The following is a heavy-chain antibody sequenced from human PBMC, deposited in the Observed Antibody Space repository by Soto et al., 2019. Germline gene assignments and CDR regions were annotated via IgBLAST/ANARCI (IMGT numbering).Heavy chain of an antibody. Sequence: GGSLRLSCAASGFTFSSYGMHWVRQAPGKGLEWVAVISYDGSNKYYADSVKGRFTISRDNSKNTLYLQMNSLRAEDTAVYYCVKDDPGMDVWGQGTTVTVS. CDR3: VKDDPGMDV. J-gene: IGHJ6*02. CDR2: ISYDGSNK. CDR1: GFTFSSYG. V-gene: IGHV3-30*18.